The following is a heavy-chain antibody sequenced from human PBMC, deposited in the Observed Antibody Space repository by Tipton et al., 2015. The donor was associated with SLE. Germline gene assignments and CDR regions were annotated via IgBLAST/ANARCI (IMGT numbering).Heavy chain of an antibody. CDR3: ARETEDTGWIHSRDYIYYYYYVDV. Sequence: TLSLTCSVSGDSFSRNTYLWGWIRQPPGKGLEWIGDIYYTGSTYYNASLKGRASISVDTSKNQFSLELSSVTAADTAVYYCARETEDTGWIHSRDYIYYYYYVDVWGQGTTVTVSS. D-gene: IGHD6-19*01. J-gene: IGHJ6*03. CDR1: GDSFSRNTYL. CDR2: IYYTGST. V-gene: IGHV4-39*07.